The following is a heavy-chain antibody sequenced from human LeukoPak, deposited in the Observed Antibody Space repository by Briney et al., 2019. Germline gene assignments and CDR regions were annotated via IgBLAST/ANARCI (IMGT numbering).Heavy chain of an antibody. D-gene: IGHD3-9*01. CDR1: GYTFTANN. V-gene: IGHV1-2*02. Sequence: GASVKVSCKASGYTFTANNLYWIRQAPGQGLESMGWIDPNSGGTKYPQKFQGRVTMTGDTSISTAYMQLNNLRSDDTAVYYCARELGINAFDIWGQGTMLTVSS. CDR2: IDPNSGGT. J-gene: IGHJ3*02. CDR3: ARELGINAFDI.